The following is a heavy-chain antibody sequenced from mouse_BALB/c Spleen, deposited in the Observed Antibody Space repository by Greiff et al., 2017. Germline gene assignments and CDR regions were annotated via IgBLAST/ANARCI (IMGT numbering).Heavy chain of an antibody. J-gene: IGHJ4*01. CDR1: GFSLTSYG. CDR3: ARAYGPYAMDY. D-gene: IGHD1-2*01. Sequence: VKVIESGPGLVAPSQSLSITCTVSGFSLTSYGVHWVRQPPGKGLEWLGVIWAGGSTNYNSALMSRLSISKDNSKSQVFLKMNSLQTDDTAMYYCARAYGPYAMDYWGQGTSVTVSS. V-gene: IGHV2-9*02. CDR2: IWAGGST.